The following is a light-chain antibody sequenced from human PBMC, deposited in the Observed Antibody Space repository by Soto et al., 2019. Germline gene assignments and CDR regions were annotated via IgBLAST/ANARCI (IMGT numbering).Light chain of an antibody. CDR1: KSVSSSY. J-gene: IGKJ4*01. CDR3: QQYGSSPLT. CDR2: GAS. Sequence: EVVLTQSPGTLSLSPGEGATLSCRASKSVSSSYLAWYQQKAGQAPRLLIFGASSRASGIPDRFSGSGSGTDFTLTISRLEPEDFAMYYCQQYGSSPLTFGGGTKVEIK. V-gene: IGKV3-20*01.